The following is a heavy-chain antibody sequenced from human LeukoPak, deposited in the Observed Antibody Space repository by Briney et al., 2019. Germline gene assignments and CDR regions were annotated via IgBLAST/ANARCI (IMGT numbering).Heavy chain of an antibody. D-gene: IGHD3-10*02. CDR2: IGSDNKP. CDR3: ARDLHYVAMDV. CDR1: GFTFSAYA. V-gene: IGHV3-23*01. J-gene: IGHJ6*02. Sequence: GGSLRLSCEASGFTFSAYAMTWVRQAPGKGLEWVSSIGSDNKPHYSESVKGRFAISRDNSKNTLFLQLHNLRVEDTALYYCARDLHYVAMDVWGQGTTVTVSS.